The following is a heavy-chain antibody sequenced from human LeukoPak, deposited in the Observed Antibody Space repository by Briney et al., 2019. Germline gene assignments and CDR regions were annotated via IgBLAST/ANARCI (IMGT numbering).Heavy chain of an antibody. CDR3: ARDQSGSYFGGY. V-gene: IGHV3-23*01. Sequence: PGGSLRLSCAASGFTFSSCAMNWVRQAPGKGLEWVSAISGSGGSTYYADSVKGRFTISRDNSKNTLYLQMNILRAEDTAVYYCARDQSGSYFGGYWGQGTLVTVSS. D-gene: IGHD1-26*01. CDR2: ISGSGGST. CDR1: GFTFSSCA. J-gene: IGHJ4*02.